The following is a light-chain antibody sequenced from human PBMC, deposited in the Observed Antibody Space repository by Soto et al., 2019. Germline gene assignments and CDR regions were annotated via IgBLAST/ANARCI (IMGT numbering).Light chain of an antibody. Sequence: EIVLTQSPGTLSLSPGERATLSCRASQSFSSSYLAWYQQKPGQAPRLLIYSASSRATGIPDRFSGSGSVTDFTLTISRLEPEDFAVYYCQQYGSSPGTFGQGTKVELK. J-gene: IGKJ1*01. CDR3: QQYGSSPGT. V-gene: IGKV3-20*01. CDR2: SAS. CDR1: QSFSSSY.